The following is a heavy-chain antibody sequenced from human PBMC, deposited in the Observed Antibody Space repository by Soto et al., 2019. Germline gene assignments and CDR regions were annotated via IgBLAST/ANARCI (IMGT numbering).Heavy chain of an antibody. D-gene: IGHD3-22*01. J-gene: IGHJ4*02. Sequence: QVQLVESGGGVVQPGRSLRLSCAASGFTFSSYAMHWVRQAPGKGLEWVAVISYDGSNKYYADSVKGRFTISRDNSNNTLYLQMNSLRAEDTAVYYCARGRGDYYDSSGYQNPGGYWGQGTLVTVSS. CDR3: ARGRGDYYDSSGYQNPGGY. V-gene: IGHV3-30-3*01. CDR1: GFTFSSYA. CDR2: ISYDGSNK.